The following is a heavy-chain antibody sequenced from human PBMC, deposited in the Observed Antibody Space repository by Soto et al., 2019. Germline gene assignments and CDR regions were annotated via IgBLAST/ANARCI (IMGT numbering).Heavy chain of an antibody. D-gene: IGHD3-10*01. CDR3: ARDFYGSGSYQKYPFEP. V-gene: IGHV4-34*01. J-gene: IGHJ5*02. CDR1: GGSFSGYY. CDR2: INHSGST. Sequence: PSETLSLTCAIYGGSFSGYYWNWVRQPPGKGLEWIGRINHSGSTNYNPSLKSRVTISVDTSKNQFSLELSSVTAADTAVYYCARDFYGSGSYQKYPFEPWGRGTLVTVSS.